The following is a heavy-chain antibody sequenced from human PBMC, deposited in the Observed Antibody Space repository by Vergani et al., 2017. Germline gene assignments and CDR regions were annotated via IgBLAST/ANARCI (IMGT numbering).Heavy chain of an antibody. CDR1: GYTFTSYG. V-gene: IGHV1-18*01. D-gene: IGHD3-22*01. Sequence: QVQLVQSGAEVKKPGASVKVSCKASGYTFTSYGISWVRQAPGQGLEWMGWISAYNGNTNYAQKLQGRVTMTTGTSTSTAYMELRSLRSDDTAVYYCAGVGSGYYSENWFDPWGQGTLVTVSS. J-gene: IGHJ5*02. CDR3: AGVGSGYYSENWFDP. CDR2: ISAYNGNT.